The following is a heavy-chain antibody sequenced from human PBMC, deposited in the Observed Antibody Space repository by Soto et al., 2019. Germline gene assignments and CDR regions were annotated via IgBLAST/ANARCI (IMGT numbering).Heavy chain of an antibody. D-gene: IGHD6-13*01. CDR3: TTGVDSSSWYGDYDY. V-gene: IGHV3-15*07. J-gene: IGHJ4*02. Sequence: EVQLVESGGGLVKPGGSLRLSCAASGFTFSNAWMNWVRQAPGKGLEWVGRIKSKTDGGTTDYAAPVKGRFTISRDDSKNTLYLQMNSLKTEDTAVYYCTTGVDSSSWYGDYDYWGKGTLVTVSS. CDR1: GFTFSNAW. CDR2: IKSKTDGGTT.